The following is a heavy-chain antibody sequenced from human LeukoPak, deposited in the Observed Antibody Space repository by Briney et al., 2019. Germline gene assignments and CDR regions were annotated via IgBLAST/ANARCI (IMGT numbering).Heavy chain of an antibody. CDR2: IIPIFGTA. CDR3: ARGRGCSSTSCYENYYYYGMDV. J-gene: IGHJ6*02. Sequence: GASVKVSCKASGGTFSSYAISWVRQAPGQGLEWMGGIIPIFGTANYAQKFQGRVTITADESTSTAYMELSSLRSEDTAVYYCARGRGCSSTSCYENYYYYGMDVWGQGTTVTVSS. CDR1: GGTFSSYA. V-gene: IGHV1-69*01. D-gene: IGHD2-2*01.